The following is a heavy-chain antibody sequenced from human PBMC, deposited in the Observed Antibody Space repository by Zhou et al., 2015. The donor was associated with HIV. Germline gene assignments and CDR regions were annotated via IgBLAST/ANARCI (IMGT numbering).Heavy chain of an antibody. V-gene: IGHV1-69*06. Sequence: QVQLVQSGAEVKKPGSSVKVSCKASGGIFNTYEVSWVRQAPGQGLEWMGGIIPLFGTPKYAQKFQGRLTITANKSATTAYMELSSLRSEDTAVYYCARDRSLAWGQGTLVTVSP. J-gene: IGHJ5*02. D-gene: IGHD3-3*01. CDR1: GGIFNTYE. CDR2: IIPLFGTP. CDR3: ARDRSLA.